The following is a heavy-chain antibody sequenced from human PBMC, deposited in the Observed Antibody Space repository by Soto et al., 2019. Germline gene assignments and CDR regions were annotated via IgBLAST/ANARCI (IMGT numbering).Heavy chain of an antibody. CDR3: ARPSRPDEYSSSFDY. CDR1: GGTFSSYA. D-gene: IGHD6-6*01. CDR2: IIPIFGTA. V-gene: IGHV1-69*12. J-gene: IGHJ4*02. Sequence: QVQLVQSGAEVKKPGSSVKVSCKASGGTFSSYAISWVRQAPGQGLEWMGGIIPIFGTANYAQKFQGRVTIXEDXSXITAYMELSSLRSEDTAVYYCARPSRPDEYSSSFDYWGQGTLVTVSS.